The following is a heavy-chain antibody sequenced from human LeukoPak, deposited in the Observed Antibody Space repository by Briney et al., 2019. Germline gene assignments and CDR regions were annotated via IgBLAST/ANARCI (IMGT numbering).Heavy chain of an antibody. D-gene: IGHD3-3*01. Sequence: ASVKVSCKASGYTFTSYGISWVRQAPGQGLEWMGWISAYNGNTNYAQKLQGRVTMTTDTSTSTAYMELRSLRSDDTAVYYCARELTTYYDFWSGYYRGPSYFDYWGQGTLVTVSS. CDR3: ARELTTYYDFWSGYYRGPSYFDY. V-gene: IGHV1-18*01. CDR1: GYTFTSYG. J-gene: IGHJ4*02. CDR2: ISAYNGNT.